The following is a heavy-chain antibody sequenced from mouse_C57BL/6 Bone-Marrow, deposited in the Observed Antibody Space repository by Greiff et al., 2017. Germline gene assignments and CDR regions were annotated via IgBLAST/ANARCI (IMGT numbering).Heavy chain of an antibody. CDR1: GYTFTGYW. CDR2: ILPGGGNT. CDR3: ARGTITASREAWYGD. D-gene: IGHD1-1*02. Sequence: VQLQQSGAELMRPGASVKLSCTATGYTFTGYWIEWVKQRPGHGLEWIGEILPGGGNTNYTEKFKGKATFTADTSSNTAYLQLSSLATEDPGIYYCARGTITASREAWYGDWGKGPLVT. V-gene: IGHV1-9*01. J-gene: IGHJ3*01.